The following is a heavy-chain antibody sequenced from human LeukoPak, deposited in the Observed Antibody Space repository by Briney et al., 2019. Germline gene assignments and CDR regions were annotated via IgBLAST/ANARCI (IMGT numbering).Heavy chain of an antibody. CDR2: INSDGSST. D-gene: IGHD5-12*01. Sequence: GGSLRLSCAASGFTFSSYWMHWVRQAPGKGPVWVSRINSDGSSTSYADSVKGRFTISRDNAKNTLYLQMNSLRAEDTAVYYCAREEYSGYDLVYWGQGTLVTVSS. V-gene: IGHV3-74*01. J-gene: IGHJ4*02. CDR1: GFTFSSYW. CDR3: AREEYSGYDLVY.